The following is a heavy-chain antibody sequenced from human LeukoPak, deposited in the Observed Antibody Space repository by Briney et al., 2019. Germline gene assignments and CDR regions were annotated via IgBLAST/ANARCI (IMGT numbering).Heavy chain of an antibody. Sequence: GGSLRLSCAASGFTFSSYAMHWVRQAPGKGLEWVAVISYDGSNKYYADSVKGRFTISRDNAKNSLYLQMNSLRAEDTAVYYCARDPGLYYDSSEYPNWFDPWGQGTLVTVSS. CDR2: ISYDGSNK. D-gene: IGHD3-22*01. V-gene: IGHV3-30*04. CDR3: ARDPGLYYDSSEYPNWFDP. CDR1: GFTFSSYA. J-gene: IGHJ5*02.